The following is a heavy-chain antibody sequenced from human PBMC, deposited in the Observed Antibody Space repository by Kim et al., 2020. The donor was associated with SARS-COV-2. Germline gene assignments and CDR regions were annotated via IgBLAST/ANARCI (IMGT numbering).Heavy chain of an antibody. Sequence: SETLSLTCTVSGVSISSSSYFWGWIRQPPGKGLEWIGSIPYSGKTYYNPSLKSRVTISVDTSKNQLSLKLSSVTAADTAPYYCARSRNPFGAYYGLDVWGQVATVTVSS. D-gene: IGHD3-10*01. V-gene: IGHV4-39*01. CDR1: GVSISSSSYF. J-gene: IGHJ6*02. CDR3: ARSRNPFGAYYGLDV. CDR2: IPYSGKT.